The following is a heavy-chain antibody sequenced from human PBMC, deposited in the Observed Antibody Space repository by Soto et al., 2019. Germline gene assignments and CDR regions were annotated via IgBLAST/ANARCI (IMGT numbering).Heavy chain of an antibody. CDR2: IDWDDDK. V-gene: IGHV2-70*11. Sequence: GSGPTLVNPTQTLTLTCTFSGFSLSTSGMCVSWIRQPPGKALEWLARIDWDDDKYYSTSLKTRLTISKDTSKNQVVLTMTNMDPVDTATYYCARIRLYYGLRQTYYYYYMDVWGKGTTVTVSS. D-gene: IGHD3-22*01. CDR1: GFSLSTSGMC. J-gene: IGHJ6*03. CDR3: ARIRLYYGLRQTYYYYYMDV.